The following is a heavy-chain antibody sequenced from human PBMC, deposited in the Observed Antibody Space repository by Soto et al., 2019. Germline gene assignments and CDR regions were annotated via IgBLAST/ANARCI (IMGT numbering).Heavy chain of an antibody. V-gene: IGHV1-2*04. J-gene: IGHJ4*02. CDR1: GYTFTGYY. CDR2: INPNSGGT. Sequence: GASVKVSCKASGYTFTGYYMHWVRQAPGQGLEWMGWINPNSGGTNYTQKFQGWVTMTRDTSISTAYMELSRLRPDDTAVYYCARGASGPLHLGELSSTYFDYWGQGTLVTVSS. D-gene: IGHD3-16*02. CDR3: ARGASGPLHLGELSSTYFDY.